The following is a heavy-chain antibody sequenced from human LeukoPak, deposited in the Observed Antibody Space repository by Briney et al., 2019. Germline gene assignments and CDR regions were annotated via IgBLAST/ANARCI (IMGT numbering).Heavy chain of an antibody. CDR1: GGSISDYY. CDR3: ARDGSISGWYSDY. D-gene: IGHD6-19*01. V-gene: IGHV4-4*07. J-gene: IGHJ4*02. Sequence: SETLSLTCTVSGGSISDYYWSWIRQPAGKGLEWIGRIFTSGSTNYNPSLKSRVTMSVDMSKNHFSLNLTSVTAADTAVYYCARDGSISGWYSDYWGQGTLVTVSS. CDR2: IFTSGST.